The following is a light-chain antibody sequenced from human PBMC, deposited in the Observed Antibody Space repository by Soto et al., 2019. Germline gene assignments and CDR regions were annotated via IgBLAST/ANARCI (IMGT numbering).Light chain of an antibody. CDR1: SSDVGGYNY. J-gene: IGLJ1*01. CDR3: CSYAGSYSYF. CDR2: DVS. Sequence: QSVLTQPRSVSGSPGQSVTISCTGTSSDVGGYNYVSWYQQHPGKAPKLMIYDVSKRPSGVPDRFSGSKSGNTASLTISGLQAEDEADYYCCSYAGSYSYFFGTGTKRTVL. V-gene: IGLV2-11*02.